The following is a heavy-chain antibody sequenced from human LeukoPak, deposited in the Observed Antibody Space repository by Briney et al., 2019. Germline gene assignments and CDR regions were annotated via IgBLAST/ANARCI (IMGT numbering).Heavy chain of an antibody. Sequence: PGGSLRLSCAASGFTFSSYSMNWVRQAPGKGLEWVSYISSSSSTIYYADSVKGRFTISRDNAKNSLYLQMNSLRAEDTAVYYCASIGQGEKYYYMDVWGKGTTVTVSS. V-gene: IGHV3-48*01. J-gene: IGHJ6*03. CDR3: ASIGQGEKYYYMDV. D-gene: IGHD2-21*01. CDR1: GFTFSSYS. CDR2: ISSSSSTI.